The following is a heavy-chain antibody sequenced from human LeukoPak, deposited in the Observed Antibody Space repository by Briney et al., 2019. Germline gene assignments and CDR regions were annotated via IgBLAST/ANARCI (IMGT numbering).Heavy chain of an antibody. J-gene: IGHJ3*01. Sequence: TSSETLSLTCTVSGYSISSGYYWGWIRQPPGKGLEWIGSIYHSGSTYYNPSLKSRVTISVDTSKNHFSLKLNSVTAADTAVYYCAKPSNYYGSATDAFDFWGQGTMVTVSS. CDR3: AKPSNYYGSATDAFDF. CDR2: IYHSGST. CDR1: GYSISSGYY. V-gene: IGHV4-38-2*02. D-gene: IGHD3-10*01.